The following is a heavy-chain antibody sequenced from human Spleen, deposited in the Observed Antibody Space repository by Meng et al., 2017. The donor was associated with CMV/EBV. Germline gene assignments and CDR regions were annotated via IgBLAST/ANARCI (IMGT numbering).Heavy chain of an antibody. J-gene: IGHJ4*02. D-gene: IGHD2-21*01. CDR3: AKGCGGSPNCFIIDS. V-gene: IGHV3-30*18. Sequence: SGLTFSSQGMHWVSQAPGKGLEWLAVSSSHGDNKYYGESVRGRFSISRDNSKNTMYLQLSSLRPEDTALYYCAKGCGGSPNCFIIDSWGQGALVTVSS. CDR2: SSSHGDNK. CDR1: GLTFSSQG.